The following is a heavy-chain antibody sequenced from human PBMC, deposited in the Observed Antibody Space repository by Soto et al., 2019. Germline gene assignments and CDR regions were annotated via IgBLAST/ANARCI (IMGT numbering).Heavy chain of an antibody. J-gene: IGHJ4*02. CDR3: ARGRGSSGWYFDY. V-gene: IGHV3-74*01. CDR2: INSDGSST. D-gene: IGHD6-19*01. Sequence: EVQLVESGGGLAQPGGSLRVSCAASGFSFSNYLMHWVRQVPGKGLVWVSRINSDGSSTNYADSVKGRFTLSRDNAKNTLNLQMSSLRAEDTAVYFCARGRGSSGWYFDYWGQGTLVTVSS. CDR1: GFSFSNYL.